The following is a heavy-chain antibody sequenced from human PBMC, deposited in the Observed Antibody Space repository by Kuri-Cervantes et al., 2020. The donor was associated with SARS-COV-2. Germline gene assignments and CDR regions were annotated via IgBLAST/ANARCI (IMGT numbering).Heavy chain of an antibody. CDR3: ARKRGYSYGDFDY. D-gene: IGHD5-18*01. CDR1: GGTFSSYA. V-gene: IGHV1-69*04. J-gene: IGHJ4*02. CDR2: TIPILGTA. Sequence: SVKVSCKASGGTFSSYAISWVRQAPGQGLEWMGRTIPILGTANYAQKFQGRVTITADKSTSTAYMELRSLRSDDTAVYYCARKRGYSYGDFDYWGQGTLVTVSS.